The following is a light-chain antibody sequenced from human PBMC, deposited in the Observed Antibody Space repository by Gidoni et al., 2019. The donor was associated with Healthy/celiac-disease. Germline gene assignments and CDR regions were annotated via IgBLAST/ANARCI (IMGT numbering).Light chain of an antibody. CDR3: QQYDNLPPLT. CDR2: DAS. CDR1: QDISNY. V-gene: IGKV1-33*01. Sequence: DIQMTQSLSSLSASVGDRVTITCQASQDISNYLNWYQQKPGKAPKLLIYDASNLETGVPSRFSGSGSGTDFTFTISSLQPEDIATYYCQQYDNLPPLTFXGXTKVEIK. J-gene: IGKJ4*01.